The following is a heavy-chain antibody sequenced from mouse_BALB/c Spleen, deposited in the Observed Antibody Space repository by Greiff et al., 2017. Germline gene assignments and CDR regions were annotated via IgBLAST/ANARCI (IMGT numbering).Heavy chain of an antibody. CDR2: ISSGGSYT. CDR3: ARRGGSYFDY. V-gene: IGHV5-6*03. J-gene: IGHJ2*01. Sequence: EVKLMESGGGLVKPGGSLKLSCAASGFTFSSYGMSWVRQTPDKRLEWVATISSGGSYTYYPDSVKGRFTISRDNAKNTLYLQMSSLKSEDTAMYYCARRGGSYFDYWGQGTTLTVSS. CDR1: GFTFSSYG.